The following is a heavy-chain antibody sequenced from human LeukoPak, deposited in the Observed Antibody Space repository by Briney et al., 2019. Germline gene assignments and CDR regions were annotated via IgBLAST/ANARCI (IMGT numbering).Heavy chain of an antibody. CDR1: GGSISSYY. J-gene: IGHJ4*02. CDR2: IYYSGST. V-gene: IGHV4-59*08. CDR3: ASSYYFNGFDY. Sequence: SETLSLTCAVFGGSISSYYWSWIRQPPGKGLEWIGYIYYSGSTNYNPSLKSRVTISVDMSKNQFSLKLSSVTAADTAVYYCASSYYFNGFDYWGQGTLVTVSS. D-gene: IGHD3-10*01.